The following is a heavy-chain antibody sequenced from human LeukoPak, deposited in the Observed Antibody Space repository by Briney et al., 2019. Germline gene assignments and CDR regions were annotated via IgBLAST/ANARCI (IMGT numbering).Heavy chain of an antibody. D-gene: IGHD6-6*01. Sequence: ASVKVSCKASGGTFSSYAISWVRQAPGQGLEWMGGIIPIFGTANYAQKFQGRVTMTRDTSTNTVYMELSSLISEDTAVYYCARDLTIAARPFFDYWGQGTLVTVSS. CDR1: GGTFSSYA. CDR2: IIPIFGTA. CDR3: ARDLTIAARPFFDY. V-gene: IGHV1-69*05. J-gene: IGHJ4*02.